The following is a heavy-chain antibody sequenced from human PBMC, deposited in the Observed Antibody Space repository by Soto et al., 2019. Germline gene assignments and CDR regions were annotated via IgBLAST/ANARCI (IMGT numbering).Heavy chain of an antibody. J-gene: IGHJ4*02. Sequence: EVQLVESGGGLVQPGGSLRLSCAASGFIFRSYWMSWVRRAPGKGLEWVANINQDGSEKYYADSVRGRFIISRDNAENSLYLQMNSLRAEDTAVYYCARDGVEAGLYLDNWGQGTLVTVST. V-gene: IGHV3-7*01. CDR2: INQDGSEK. D-gene: IGHD6-19*01. CDR1: GFIFRSYW. CDR3: ARDGVEAGLYLDN.